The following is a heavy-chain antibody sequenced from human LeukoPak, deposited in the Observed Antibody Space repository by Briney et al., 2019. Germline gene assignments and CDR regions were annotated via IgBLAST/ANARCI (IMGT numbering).Heavy chain of an antibody. D-gene: IGHD2-15*01. CDR2: INPNSGGT. Sequence: GASVKVSCKASGYTFTGYYMHWVRQAPGQGLEWMGSINPNSGGTNYAQKFQGRVTMTRDTSISTAYMELSRLRSDDTAVYYCASVVAAIIQDFGMDVWGQGTTVTVSS. V-gene: IGHV1-2*02. J-gene: IGHJ6*02. CDR3: ASVVAAIIQDFGMDV. CDR1: GYTFTGYY.